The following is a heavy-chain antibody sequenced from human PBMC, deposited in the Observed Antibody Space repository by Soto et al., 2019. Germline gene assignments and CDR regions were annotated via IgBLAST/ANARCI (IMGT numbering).Heavy chain of an antibody. J-gene: IGHJ5*02. CDR3: ARGLYNTTWYSYNWFDP. D-gene: IGHD6-13*01. CDR1: GFSVTGNY. V-gene: IGHV3-53*01. Sequence: PGGSLRLSCAASGFSVTGNYVAWVRQPPGRGLEWVSLMYSGGNPYYADSVRGRFTIAIESSKNILYLQMNSLRAEDTAMYYCARGLYNTTWYSYNWFDPWGPGTLVTVSS. CDR2: MYSGGNP.